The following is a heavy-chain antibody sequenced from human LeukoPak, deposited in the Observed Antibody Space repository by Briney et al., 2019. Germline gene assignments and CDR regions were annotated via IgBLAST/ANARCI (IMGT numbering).Heavy chain of an antibody. V-gene: IGHV1-24*01. CDR3: ATGEHSVVAARYTFDY. CDR1: GYTLTELS. Sequence: ASVKVSCKVSGYTLTELSMHWVRQAPGKGLEWMGGFDPEDGETIYAQKFQGRVTMTEDTSTDTAYMELSSLRSEDTAVYYCATGEHSVVAARYTFDYWGRGTLVTVSS. J-gene: IGHJ4*02. D-gene: IGHD6-6*01. CDR2: FDPEDGET.